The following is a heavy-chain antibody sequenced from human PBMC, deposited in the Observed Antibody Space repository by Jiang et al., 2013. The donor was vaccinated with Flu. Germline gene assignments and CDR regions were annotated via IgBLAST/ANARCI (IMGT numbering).Heavy chain of an antibody. Sequence: QGRVTMTRDTSISTAYMELSRLRSDDTAVYYCARNYYDSSGEFDYWGQGTLVTVSS. CDR3: ARNYYDSSGEFDY. J-gene: IGHJ4*02. D-gene: IGHD3-22*01. V-gene: IGHV1-2*02.